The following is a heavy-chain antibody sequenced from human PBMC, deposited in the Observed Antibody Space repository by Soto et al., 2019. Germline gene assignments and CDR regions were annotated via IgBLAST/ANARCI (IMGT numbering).Heavy chain of an antibody. Sequence: SETLSLSCTVSGGSISNFYWSWIRQPPGKGLEWIGYISYSGNTNYNPSLKSRVSISVDTSKNQLSLNLTSVTAADTAVYYCARAPMVLSRSYFDSWGQGTPVTVSS. CDR1: GGSISNFY. J-gene: IGHJ4*02. CDR3: ARAPMVLSRSYFDS. V-gene: IGHV4-59*01. CDR2: ISYSGNT. D-gene: IGHD2-8*01.